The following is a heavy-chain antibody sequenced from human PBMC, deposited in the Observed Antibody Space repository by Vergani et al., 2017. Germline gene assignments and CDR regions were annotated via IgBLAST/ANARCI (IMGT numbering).Heavy chain of an antibody. D-gene: IGHD2-8*02. J-gene: IGHJ3*02. CDR2: SNPSGGST. Sequence: QVQLVQSGAEVKNPGASVKVSCKASGYTFTSYYMHWVRQAPGQWLEWMGISNPSGGSTSYAQKVQGGVTMTRDTSTSTVYMELSSMGSEDTAVYYCASDGGGVPNAFDIWGQGTMVTVSS. V-gene: IGHV1-46*01. CDR3: ASDGGGVPNAFDI. CDR1: GYTFTSYY.